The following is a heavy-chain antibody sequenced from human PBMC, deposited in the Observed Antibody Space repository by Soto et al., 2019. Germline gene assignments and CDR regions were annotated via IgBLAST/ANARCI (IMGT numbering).Heavy chain of an antibody. CDR3: ATMGTPVTGLYYFDY. CDR2: INHSGST. Sequence: PSETLSLTCAVYGGSFSGYYWSWIRQPPGKGLEWIGEINHSGSTNYNPSLKSRVSISVDTSKNQFSLDLSSVTAADTAVYYCATMGTPVTGLYYFDYWGQGTLVTV. D-gene: IGHD4-17*01. CDR1: GGSFSGYY. J-gene: IGHJ4*02. V-gene: IGHV4-34*01.